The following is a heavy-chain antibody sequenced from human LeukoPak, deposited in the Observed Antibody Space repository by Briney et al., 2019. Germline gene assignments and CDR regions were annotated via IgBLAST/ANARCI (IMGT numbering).Heavy chain of an antibody. J-gene: IGHJ5*02. CDR2: IIGSGGNT. CDR3: ATFCSGGDCYSFAP. V-gene: IGHV3-23*01. CDR1: GFTFNNYA. Sequence: GGTLRLSCAASGFTFNNYAMTWVRQAPGKGLEWVSTIIGSGGNTDYADSVKGRFTISRDNSKDTLFLQMDSLRVEDTAVYYCATFCSGGDCYSFAPWGQGTLVTVSS. D-gene: IGHD2-15*01.